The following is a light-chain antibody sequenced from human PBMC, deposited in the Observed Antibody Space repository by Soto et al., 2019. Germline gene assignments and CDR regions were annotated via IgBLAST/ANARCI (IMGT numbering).Light chain of an antibody. J-gene: IGKJ2*01. Sequence: DIQMTQSSSTLSASVGDRVTITCRASQSISSWLAWYQQKPGKAPKLLIYDASSLESGVPSRFSASGPGPEFPLTIRSLQLEVFATYYCQQYNSYSYTFGQGTKLEIK. V-gene: IGKV1-5*01. CDR1: QSISSW. CDR3: QQYNSYSYT. CDR2: DAS.